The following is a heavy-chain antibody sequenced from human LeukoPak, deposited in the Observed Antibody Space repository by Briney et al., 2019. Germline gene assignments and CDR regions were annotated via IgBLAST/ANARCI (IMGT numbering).Heavy chain of an antibody. J-gene: IGHJ4*02. CDR3: ARVEIYRDFWSGSLGYFDY. CDR1: GFTFSSYS. V-gene: IGHV3-21*01. D-gene: IGHD3-3*01. Sequence: GGSLRLSCAASGFTFSSYSMNWVRQAPGKGLEWVSSISSSSSYIYYADSVKGRFTISRDNAKNSLYLQMNSLRAEDTAVYYCARVEIYRDFWSGSLGYFDYWGQGTLATVSS. CDR2: ISSSSSYI.